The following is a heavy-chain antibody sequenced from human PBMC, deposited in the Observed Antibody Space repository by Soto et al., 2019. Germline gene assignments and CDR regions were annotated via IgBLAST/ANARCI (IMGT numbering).Heavy chain of an antibody. CDR1: GFTFSSYA. Sequence: EVQLLESGGGLVQPGGSLRLSCAASGFTFSSYAMSWVRQAPGKGLEWVSAISGSGTTIYYADSVKGRFTVSRDNARNSLYLQMNSLRAEDTAFYYCASDPYYYASGYWGQGTLVTVSS. CDR2: ISGSGTTI. J-gene: IGHJ4*02. V-gene: IGHV3-23*01. CDR3: ASDPYYYASGY. D-gene: IGHD3-10*01.